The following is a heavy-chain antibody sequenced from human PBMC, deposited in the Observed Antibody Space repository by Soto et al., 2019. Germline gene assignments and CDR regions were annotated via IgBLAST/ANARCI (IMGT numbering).Heavy chain of an antibody. J-gene: IGHJ4*02. V-gene: IGHV3-11*01. CDR3: ASHYDMWSGYLSPVDY. CDR2: IATSGTKI. Sequence: QVQLVESGGDLVKPGGSLRLSCAASGYTFRAYYRSWIRQAPGKGLKWISNIATSGTKIYYAESVKGRFTITRDNAKNSLYLEMNSLRDEDTAVYYCASHYDMWSGYLSPVDYWGQGTLVTVSS. D-gene: IGHD3-3*01. CDR1: GYTFRAYY.